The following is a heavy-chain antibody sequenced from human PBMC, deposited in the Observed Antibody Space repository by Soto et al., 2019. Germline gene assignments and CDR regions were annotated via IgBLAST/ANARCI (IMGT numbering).Heavy chain of an antibody. CDR3: ARDLQEDYYMDV. J-gene: IGHJ6*03. CDR1: GFTFSSYA. CDR2: ISSNGGST. D-gene: IGHD1-1*01. V-gene: IGHV3-64*01. Sequence: GGSRRLSCAASGFTFSSYAMHWVRQAPGKGLEYVSAISSNGGSTYYANSVKGRFTISRDNSKNTLYLQMGSLRAEDMAVYYCARDLQEDYYMDVWGKGTTVTVSS.